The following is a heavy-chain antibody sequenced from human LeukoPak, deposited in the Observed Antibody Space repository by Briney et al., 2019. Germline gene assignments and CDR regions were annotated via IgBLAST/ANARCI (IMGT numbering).Heavy chain of an antibody. V-gene: IGHV3-48*02. CDR2: ISGSSTTI. J-gene: IGHJ4*02. CDR3: ARAQYCGGDCYWSFDY. CDR1: GFIISNYN. D-gene: IGHD2-21*02. Sequence: GGSLRLSCAASGFIISNYNMNWVRQAPGKGLEWVSYISGSSTTIYYADSVKGRFTISRDNAKNSLYPQMNSLRDEDTAVYYCARAQYCGGDCYWSFDYWGQGTLVTVSS.